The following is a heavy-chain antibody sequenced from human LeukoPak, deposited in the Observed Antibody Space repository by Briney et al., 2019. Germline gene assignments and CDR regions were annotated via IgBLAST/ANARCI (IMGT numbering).Heavy chain of an antibody. CDR3: ARDIRSDGYNWIY. CDR2: IYHSGST. J-gene: IGHJ4*02. CDR1: GGSISSRGYY. Sequence: PSETLSLTCTVSGGSISSRGYYWGWIRQPPGKGMEWIGSIYHSGSTYYNPSLKSRVTISVDTSKNQFSLKLSSVTSADTTVYYSARDIRSDGYNWIYWGQGTLVTVSS. D-gene: IGHD5-24*01. V-gene: IGHV4-39*07.